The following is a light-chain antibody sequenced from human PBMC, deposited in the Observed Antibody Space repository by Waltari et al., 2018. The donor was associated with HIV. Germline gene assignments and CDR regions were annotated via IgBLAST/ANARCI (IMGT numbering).Light chain of an antibody. Sequence: QSALTQPASVSGAPERSITIPSTGPHGDIAAYNSVSWYQQNPGKVPILMIYEVNNRPSGVSNRFSGSNSGNTASLTISGLQAEDEADYYCTSHKTSRTISFGGGTKLTVL. J-gene: IGLJ2*01. CDR3: TSHKTSRTIS. CDR1: HGDIAAYNS. CDR2: EVN. V-gene: IGLV2-14*01.